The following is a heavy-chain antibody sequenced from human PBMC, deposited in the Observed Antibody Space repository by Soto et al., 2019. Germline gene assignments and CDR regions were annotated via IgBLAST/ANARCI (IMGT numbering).Heavy chain of an antibody. V-gene: IGHV1-46*01. CDR1: GYTFTSYY. Sequence: ASVKVSCKASGYTFTSYYMHWVRQAPGQGLEWIGIINPSGGSTSYAQKFQGRVTMTRDTSTSTVYMELSSLRSEDTAVYYCARDGETRYYDILTGYYLYLDYWGQGTLVTVSS. D-gene: IGHD3-9*01. J-gene: IGHJ4*02. CDR2: INPSGGST. CDR3: ARDGETRYYDILTGYYLYLDY.